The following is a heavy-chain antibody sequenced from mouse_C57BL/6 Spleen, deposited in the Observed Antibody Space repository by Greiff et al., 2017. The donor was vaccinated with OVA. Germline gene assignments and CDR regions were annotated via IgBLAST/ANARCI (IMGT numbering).Heavy chain of an antibody. V-gene: IGHV5-4*01. CDR3: ARDRGTTVVAPFAY. CDR1: GFTFSSYA. CDR2: ISDGGSYT. D-gene: IGHD1-1*01. Sequence: EVKVEESGGGLVKPGGSLKLSCAASGFTFSSYAMSWVRQTPEKRLEWVATISDGGSYTYYPDNVKGRFTISRDNAKNNLYLQMSHLKSEDTAMYYCARDRGTTVVAPFAYWGQGTLVTVSA. J-gene: IGHJ3*01.